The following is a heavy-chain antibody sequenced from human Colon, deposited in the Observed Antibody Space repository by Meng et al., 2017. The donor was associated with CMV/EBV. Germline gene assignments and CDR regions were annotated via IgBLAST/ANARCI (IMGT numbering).Heavy chain of an antibody. D-gene: IGHD3-3*01. CDR1: GYTFSNYG. J-gene: IGHJ4*02. V-gene: IGHV1-18*01. Sequence: ASVKVSCKASGYTFSNYGVNWVRQAPGQGPEWMGWISAYNGNTNYAQKFQGRVTMTTDTSTTTAYMDLRSLRSDDTAVYYCARFTVFGVVPKFYFDYWGQGTLVTVSS. CDR2: ISAYNGNT. CDR3: ARFTVFGVVPKFYFDY.